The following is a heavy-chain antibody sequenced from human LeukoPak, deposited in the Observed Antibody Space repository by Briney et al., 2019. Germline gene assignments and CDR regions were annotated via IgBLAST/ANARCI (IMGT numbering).Heavy chain of an antibody. CDR3: AKDPQSRYCSSTSCYGPVWFDP. Sequence: GASLRLSCAASGFTFSSYAMSWVRQAPGKGLEWVSAISGSGGSTYYADSVKGRLTISRDNSKNTLYLQMNSLRAEDTAVYYCAKDPQSRYCSSTSCYGPVWFDPWGQGTLVTVSS. CDR1: GFTFSSYA. J-gene: IGHJ5*02. V-gene: IGHV3-23*01. D-gene: IGHD2-2*01. CDR2: ISGSGGST.